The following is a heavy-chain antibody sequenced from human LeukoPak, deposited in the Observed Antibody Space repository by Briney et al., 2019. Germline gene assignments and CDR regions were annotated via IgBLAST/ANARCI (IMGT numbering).Heavy chain of an antibody. Sequence: PSETLSLTCTVSGGSISNGDYYWSWIRQPPGKGLEWIGYIYYSGSTYYNPSLKSRVTISVDTSKNQFSLKLSSVTAADTAVYYCASNIVVVPYYYYYMDVWGKGTTVTVSS. J-gene: IGHJ6*03. CDR2: IYYSGST. CDR3: ASNIVVVPYYYYYMDV. V-gene: IGHV4-30-4*08. D-gene: IGHD2-2*01. CDR1: GGSISNGDYY.